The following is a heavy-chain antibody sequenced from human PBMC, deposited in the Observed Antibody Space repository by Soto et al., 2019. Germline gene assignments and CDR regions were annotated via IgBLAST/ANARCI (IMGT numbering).Heavy chain of an antibody. Sequence: QVQLQESGPGLVKPSQTLSLTCTVSGGSISSGSYYWSWIRQHPGKGLEWIGYIYYSGSTYYNPSLKSRVTISVDTSKNQFSLKLSSVTAADTAVYYCARDPTHSNYYYYGMDVWGQGTTVTVSS. CDR1: GGSISSGSYY. CDR2: IYYSGST. J-gene: IGHJ6*02. CDR3: ARDPTHSNYYYYGMDV. V-gene: IGHV4-31*03. D-gene: IGHD4-4*01.